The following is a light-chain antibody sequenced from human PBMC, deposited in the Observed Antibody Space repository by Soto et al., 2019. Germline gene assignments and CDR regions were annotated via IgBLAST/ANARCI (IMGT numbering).Light chain of an antibody. V-gene: IGKV3-20*01. CDR3: QQYGSSPLT. J-gene: IGKJ4*01. CDR1: QSVSSNY. CDR2: GAS. Sequence: EVVLTQFPGTLSLSPGERATLSCSASQSVSSNYLAWYQQKRGQPPRLLIYGASIRATGIPDRFSGSGSGTDFTLTISRLEPEDFAVYYCQQYGSSPLTFGGGTKVDIK.